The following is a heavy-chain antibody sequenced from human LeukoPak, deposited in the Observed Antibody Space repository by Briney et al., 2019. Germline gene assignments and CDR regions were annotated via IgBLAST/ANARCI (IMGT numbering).Heavy chain of an antibody. CDR1: GFIFSSYG. CDR2: IWYDGSNK. Sequence: GGSLRLSCAASGFIFSSYGMHWVRQAPGKGLEWAAVIWYDGSNKYYADSVKVRFTISRDNSKNTLYLQMNSLRAEDTAVYYCARDGDYYGSGSYYNRRHYFDYWGQGTLVTVSS. J-gene: IGHJ4*02. V-gene: IGHV3-33*01. D-gene: IGHD3-10*01. CDR3: ARDGDYYGSGSYYNRRHYFDY.